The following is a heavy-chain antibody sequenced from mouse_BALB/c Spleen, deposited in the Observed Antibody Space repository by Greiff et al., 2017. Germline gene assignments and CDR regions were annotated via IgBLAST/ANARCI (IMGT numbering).Heavy chain of an antibody. CDR2: ISSGSSTI. CDR3: ARSDFYYYGSSPMDY. V-gene: IGHV5-17*02. CDR1: GFTFSSFG. D-gene: IGHD1-1*01. J-gene: IGHJ4*01. Sequence: DVMLVESGGGLVQPGGSRKLSCAASGFTFSSFGMHWVRQAPEKGLEWVAYISSGSSTIYYADTVKGRFTISRDNPKNTLFLQMTSLRSEDTAMYYCARSDFYYYGSSPMDYWGQGTSVTVSS.